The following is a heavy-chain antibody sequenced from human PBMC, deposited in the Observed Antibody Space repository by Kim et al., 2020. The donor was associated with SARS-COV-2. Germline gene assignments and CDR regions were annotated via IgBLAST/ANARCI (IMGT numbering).Heavy chain of an antibody. J-gene: IGHJ6*02. CDR3: TRQSGGGNSYRGLHV. Sequence: SQTLSLTCVISGDSVSSDTAAWNWIRQSPLRGLEWLGRAWYRSNWIIDYAPSVKSRIVISPDTSRNHISLHLRSVTAEDTAVYFCTRQSGGGNSYRGLHVWGQGTTVTVSS. CDR1: GDSVSSDTAA. V-gene: IGHV6-1*01. CDR2: AWYRSNWII. D-gene: IGHD2-21*01.